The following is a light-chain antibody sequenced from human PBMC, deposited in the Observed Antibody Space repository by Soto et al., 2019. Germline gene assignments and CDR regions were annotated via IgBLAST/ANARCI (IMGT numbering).Light chain of an antibody. CDR1: QSVSSY. Sequence: EIVLTQSPATLSLSPGERATLSCRASQSVSSYLAWYQQKPGQAPRLLIYDASNRATGIPARFSGSGSGTDFTLTISSLEPDDFAVYYFQQGSNWPLTFGGGTKVEIK. J-gene: IGKJ4*01. CDR3: QQGSNWPLT. CDR2: DAS. V-gene: IGKV3-11*01.